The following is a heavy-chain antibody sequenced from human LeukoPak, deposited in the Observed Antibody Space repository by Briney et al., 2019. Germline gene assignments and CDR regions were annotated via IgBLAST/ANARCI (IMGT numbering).Heavy chain of an antibody. D-gene: IGHD6-19*01. J-gene: IGHJ4*02. V-gene: IGHV3-23*01. CDR2: IRGGAENT. Sequence: GGSLRLSCAASRFTFSTYSMSWVRQAPGKGLEWVSAIRGGAENTYYADSVKGRFTISRDNSENTVYLQMNSLRADDTAVYYCAKTTAGYSSGRYPGWPVDYWGQGTLVTVSS. CDR1: RFTFSTYS. CDR3: AKTTAGYSSGRYPGWPVDY.